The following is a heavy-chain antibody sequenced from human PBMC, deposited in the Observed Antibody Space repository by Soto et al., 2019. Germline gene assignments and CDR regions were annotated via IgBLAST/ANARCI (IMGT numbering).Heavy chain of an antibody. V-gene: IGHV3-48*01. CDR1: GFTFSTFN. D-gene: IGHD4-17*01. Sequence: PGGSVRLSCAASGFTFSTFNMNWVRQAPGKGLEWVSYISSSGSTIYYADSVKGRFTISRDNAKNSLYLQMNSLRAEDTAVYYCAREADYVNWFDPWGQGTLVTVSS. J-gene: IGHJ5*02. CDR2: ISSSGSTI. CDR3: AREADYVNWFDP.